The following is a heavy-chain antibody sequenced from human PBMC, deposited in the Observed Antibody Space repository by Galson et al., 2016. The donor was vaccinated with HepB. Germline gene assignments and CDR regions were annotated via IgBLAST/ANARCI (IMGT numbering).Heavy chain of an antibody. V-gene: IGHV1-3*01. CDR3: ATTISPLQQFLNY. Sequence: SVKVSCKASRYIFTNYAIHWVRQAPGDRPQWMGWTNPGSGKTKYSQIFQDRVTITTDTSAIIVHMELRSLRSEDAAIYYCATTISPLQQFLNYWGQGTLVTVSS. CDR2: TNPGSGKT. CDR1: RYIFTNYA. J-gene: IGHJ4*02. D-gene: IGHD3-3*01.